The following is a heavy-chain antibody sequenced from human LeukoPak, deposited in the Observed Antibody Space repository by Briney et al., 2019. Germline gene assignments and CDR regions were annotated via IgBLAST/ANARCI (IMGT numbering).Heavy chain of an antibody. D-gene: IGHD4-23*01. V-gene: IGHV4-59*01. Sequence: SETLSLTCTVSGGSISSYYWSWIRQPPGKGLEWIGYIYYSGSTNYNPSLKSRVTISVDTSKNQSSLKLSSVTAADTAVYYCARSYGGKTSFDYWGQGTLVTVSS. CDR2: IYYSGST. CDR1: GGSISSYY. J-gene: IGHJ4*02. CDR3: ARSYGGKTSFDY.